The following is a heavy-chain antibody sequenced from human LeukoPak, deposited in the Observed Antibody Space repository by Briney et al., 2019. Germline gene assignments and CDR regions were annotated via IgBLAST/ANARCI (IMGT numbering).Heavy chain of an antibody. J-gene: IGHJ4*02. CDR1: GGSFSGYY. V-gene: IGHV4-34*01. Sequence: PSQTLSLTCAVYGGSFSGYYWSWIRQPPGKGLEWIGEINHSGSTNYNPSLKSRVTISVDTSKNQFSLKLSSVTAADTAVYYCARAANWNYFDYWGQGTLVTVSS. CDR3: ARAANWNYFDY. D-gene: IGHD1-1*01. CDR2: INHSGST.